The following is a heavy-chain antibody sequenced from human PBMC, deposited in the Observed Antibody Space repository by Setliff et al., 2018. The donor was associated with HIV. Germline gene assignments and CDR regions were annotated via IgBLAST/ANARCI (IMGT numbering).Heavy chain of an antibody. CDR3: AKSASWDLRGWLH. V-gene: IGHV3-23*01. CDR2: IGGSGGSS. Sequence: GGSLRLSCAASGFTFSSYSMNWVRQTPGKGLEWVSGIGGSGGSSYYADSVKGRFTVSRDYSQNTIYLQMSSLRVEDSAVYYCAKSASWDLRGWLHWGQGALVTVSS. D-gene: IGHD6-19*01. CDR1: GFTFSSYS. J-gene: IGHJ4*02.